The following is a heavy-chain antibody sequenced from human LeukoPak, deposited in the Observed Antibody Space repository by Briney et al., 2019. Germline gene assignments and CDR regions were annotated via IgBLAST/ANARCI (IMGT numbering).Heavy chain of an antibody. CDR1: GFTFSSYW. CDR3: ASGLAPTDYDFWSGSLYFDY. Sequence: GGSLRLSCAASGFTFSSYWMSWVRQAPGKGLEWVANIKQDGSEKYYVDSVKGRFTISRDNAKNSLYLQMNSLRAEDTAVYYCASGLAPTDYDFWSGSLYFDYWGQGTLVTVSS. CDR2: IKQDGSEK. D-gene: IGHD3-3*01. J-gene: IGHJ4*02. V-gene: IGHV3-7*01.